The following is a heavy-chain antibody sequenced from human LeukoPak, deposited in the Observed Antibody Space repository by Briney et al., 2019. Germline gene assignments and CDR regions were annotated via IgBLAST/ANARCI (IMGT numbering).Heavy chain of an antibody. V-gene: IGHV3-9*01. Sequence: GGSLRLSCAASGFTFDDYGMHWVRQAPGKGLEWVSGISWNRGSIGYADSVKGRFTISRDDAKNSLHLQMSSLRSEDTALYYCAKDISYYESSGTFDYWGQGTLVTVSS. CDR2: ISWNRGSI. CDR3: AKDISYYESSGTFDY. CDR1: GFTFDDYG. J-gene: IGHJ4*02. D-gene: IGHD3-22*01.